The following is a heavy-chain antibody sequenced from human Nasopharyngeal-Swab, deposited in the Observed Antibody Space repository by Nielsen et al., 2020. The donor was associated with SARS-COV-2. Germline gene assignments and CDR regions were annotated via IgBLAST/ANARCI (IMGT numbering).Heavy chain of an antibody. V-gene: IGHV4-31*02. J-gene: IGHJ4*02. CDR2: IYYSGST. D-gene: IGHD2-15*01. CDR3: ARAGGYCSGGSCRRHYYFDY. Sequence: WIRQPPGKGLEWIGYIYYSGSTYYNPSLKSRVTISVDTSKNQFSLKLSSVTAADTAVHYCARAGGYCSGGSCRRHYYFDYWGQGTLVTVSS.